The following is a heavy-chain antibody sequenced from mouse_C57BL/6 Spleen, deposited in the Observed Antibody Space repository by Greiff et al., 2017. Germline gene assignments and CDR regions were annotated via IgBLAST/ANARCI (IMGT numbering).Heavy chain of an antibody. J-gene: IGHJ1*03. Sequence: EVKLMESGGGLVKPGGSLKLSCAASGFTFSDYGMHWVRQAPEKGLEWVAYISSGSSTIYYADTVKCRFTISRDNAKNTLFLQMTSLRSEDTAMYYCARHGSSLYWYFDVWGTGTTVTGSS. V-gene: IGHV5-17*01. D-gene: IGHD1-1*01. CDR1: GFTFSDYG. CDR3: ARHGSSLYWYFDV. CDR2: ISSGSSTI.